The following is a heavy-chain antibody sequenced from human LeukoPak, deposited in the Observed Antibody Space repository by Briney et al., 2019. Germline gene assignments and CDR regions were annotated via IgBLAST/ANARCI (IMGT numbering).Heavy chain of an antibody. CDR1: GYTFSGYY. D-gene: IGHD2-2*01. V-gene: IGHV1-2*02. CDR3: ARYCSSTSCYFDPYAFDI. CDR2: INPNSGAT. J-gene: IGHJ3*02. Sequence: ASVKVSCKASGYTFSGYYIHWVRQAPGQGLEWMGWINPNSGATKYAQKFQGSVTMTRDTSISTAYMELSSLRSDDTAVYYCARYCSSTSCYFDPYAFDIWGQGTMVTVSS.